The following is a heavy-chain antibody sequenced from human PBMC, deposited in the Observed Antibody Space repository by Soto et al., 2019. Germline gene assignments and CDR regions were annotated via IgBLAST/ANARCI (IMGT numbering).Heavy chain of an antibody. J-gene: IGHJ4*01. D-gene: IGHD3-3*01. CDR2: ISNDESNK. Sequence: GGSLRLSCAVSGFVFSSYDMHWVRQAPGKGLEWVAVISNDESNKDYADSVKGRFTISRDNPKITLYLQMNGLRAEDTAVYYCAKGKTIFGVVVVSEYWGQGTLVTVSS. CDR1: GFVFSSYD. CDR3: AKGKTIFGVVVVSEY. V-gene: IGHV3-30*18.